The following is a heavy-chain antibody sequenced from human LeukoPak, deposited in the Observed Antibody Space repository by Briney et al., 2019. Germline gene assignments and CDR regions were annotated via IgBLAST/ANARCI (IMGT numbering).Heavy chain of an antibody. CDR3: ARVRGGYALDY. J-gene: IGHJ4*02. V-gene: IGHV4-34*01. Sequence: PSETLSLTCAVYGGSFSGYYWSWIRQPPGKGLEWIGEINHSGSTNYNPSLKSRVTISVDTSKNQFSLKLSSVTAADTAVYYCARVRGGYALDYWGQGTLVTVSS. CDR2: INHSGST. D-gene: IGHD5-12*01. CDR1: GGSFSGYY.